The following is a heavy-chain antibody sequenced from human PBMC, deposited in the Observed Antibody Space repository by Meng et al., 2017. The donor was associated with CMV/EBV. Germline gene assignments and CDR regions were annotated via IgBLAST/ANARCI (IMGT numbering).Heavy chain of an antibody. CDR1: GFSLGASGVG. J-gene: IGHJ4*02. V-gene: IGHV2-5*02. CDR3: AHRLHGSGSYYPYYFDY. CDR2: IYWDDDK. Sequence: IPLMAFDTQLVKPTQTLTLTFTFSGFSLGASGVGVGLIRQPPGTALEWLTLIYWDDDKRYSPSLKSRLTITKDTSKNQVVLTMTNMDLVDTATYYCAHRLHGSGSYYPYYFDYWGQGTLVTVSS. D-gene: IGHD3-10*01.